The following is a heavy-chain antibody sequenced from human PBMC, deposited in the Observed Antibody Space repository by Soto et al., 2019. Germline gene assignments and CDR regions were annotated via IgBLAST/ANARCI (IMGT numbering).Heavy chain of an antibody. CDR3: ARDSPPSTTVITRYWFDP. Sequence: GGSLILSSTASGLNFSSYAMHWVRQEPGKGLEWVAVISYDGSNKYYADSVKGRFTISRDNSKNTLYLQMNSLRAEDTAVYYCARDSPPSTTVITRYWFDPWGQGTLVTVSS. CDR1: GLNFSSYA. J-gene: IGHJ5*02. D-gene: IGHD4-17*01. CDR2: ISYDGSNK. V-gene: IGHV3-30-3*01.